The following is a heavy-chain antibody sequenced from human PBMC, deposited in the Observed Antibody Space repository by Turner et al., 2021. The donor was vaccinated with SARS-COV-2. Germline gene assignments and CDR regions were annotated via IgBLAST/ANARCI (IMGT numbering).Heavy chain of an antibody. CDR1: GGSISSSSYY. Sequence: QLQLQESGPVLVKPSETLSLTCTVSGGSISSSSYYWGWIRQPPGKGLEWIGSIYYSGSTYYNPSLKSRVTTSVDTSKNQFSLKMSSVTAADTAVYYCASTVWLRGAFDIWGQGTMVTVSS. CDR2: IYYSGST. V-gene: IGHV4-39*01. D-gene: IGHD5-18*01. CDR3: ASTVWLRGAFDI. J-gene: IGHJ3*02.